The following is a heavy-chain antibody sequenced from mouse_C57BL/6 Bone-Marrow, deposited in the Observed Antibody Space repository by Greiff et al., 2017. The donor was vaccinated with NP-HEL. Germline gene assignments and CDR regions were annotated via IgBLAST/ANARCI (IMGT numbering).Heavy chain of an antibody. CDR1: GYTFTDYE. CDR3: TRDINYAWYFDV. J-gene: IGHJ1*03. Sequence: QVQLQQSGAELVRPGASVTLSCKASGYTFTDYEMHWVKQTPVHGLEWIGAIDPETGGTAYNQKFKGKSILTADKSSNTAHKQLRSLLSEDSAVNYCTRDINYAWYFDVWGTGTTVTVSS. V-gene: IGHV1-15*01. CDR2: IDPETGGT. D-gene: IGHD1-1*01.